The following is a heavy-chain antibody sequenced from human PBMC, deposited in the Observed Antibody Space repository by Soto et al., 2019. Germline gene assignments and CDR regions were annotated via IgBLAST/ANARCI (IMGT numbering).Heavy chain of an antibody. CDR1: GLTFSTYT. J-gene: IGHJ4*02. Sequence: EVHLLESGGGLGQPGGSLRLSCVASGLTFSTYTMSWVRQAPGKGLEWVSSISGGGGSPAYADSGQGRFSISRDNAKNTLYLQMNSLRGEDTATYYCAKARCFTTDCYVPHYWGQGGLVIVSS. CDR3: AKARCFTTDCYVPHY. V-gene: IGHV3-23*01. CDR2: ISGGGGSP. D-gene: IGHD4-17*01.